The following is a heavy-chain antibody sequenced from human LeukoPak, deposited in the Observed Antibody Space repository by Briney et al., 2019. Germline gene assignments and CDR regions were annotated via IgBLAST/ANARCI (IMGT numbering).Heavy chain of an antibody. CDR2: ISAYNGNT. Sequence: ASVKVSCEASGYTFSTYDISWVRQAPGQGLEWMGWISAYNGNTNYAQKLQGRVTVTTDTSTSTAYMELRSLRSDDTAVYYCARDRTYYDSSGRNWFDPWGQGTLVTVSS. CDR1: GYTFSTYD. D-gene: IGHD3-22*01. V-gene: IGHV1-18*01. CDR3: ARDRTYYDSSGRNWFDP. J-gene: IGHJ5*02.